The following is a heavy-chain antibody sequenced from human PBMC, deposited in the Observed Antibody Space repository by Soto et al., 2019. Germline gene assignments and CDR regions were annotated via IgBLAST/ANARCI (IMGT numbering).Heavy chain of an antibody. CDR3: ARAARWLQARYFDL. CDR2: IDIAGDT. CDR1: GFTLSNYD. J-gene: IGHJ2*01. V-gene: IGHV3-13*01. Sequence: EVQLVESGGGLVKPGGSLRLSCAASGFTLSNYDIHWVRQVTGKGLEWVSAIDIAGDTYYPDSVKGRFTISRESAGNSLYLQMNSLTAGDTAVYYCARAARWLQARYFDLWGRGTLVTVSS. D-gene: IGHD5-12*01.